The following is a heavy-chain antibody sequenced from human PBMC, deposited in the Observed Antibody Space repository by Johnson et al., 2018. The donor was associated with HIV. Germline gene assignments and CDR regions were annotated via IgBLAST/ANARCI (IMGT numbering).Heavy chain of an antibody. CDR3: ATRDPTHRPGVFDI. D-gene: IGHD1-14*01. CDR1: GFTFSSYA. CDR2: IKQDGSEK. Sequence: VQLVESGGGVVQPGRSLRLSCAASGFTFSSYAMHWVRQAPGKGLEWVANIKQDGSEKYYVDSVKGRFTISRDNAKNSLYLRMDSLRAEDTAVYYCATRDPTHRPGVFDIWGQGTMVTVSS. V-gene: IGHV3-7*01. J-gene: IGHJ3*02.